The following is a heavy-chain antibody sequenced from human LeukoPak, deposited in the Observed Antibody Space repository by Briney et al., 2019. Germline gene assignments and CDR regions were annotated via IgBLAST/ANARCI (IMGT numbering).Heavy chain of an antibody. D-gene: IGHD6-19*01. CDR2: ISGSGINT. CDR3: TKNIRIAVAGRDAFDI. CDR1: GFTFSSYW. J-gene: IGHJ3*02. V-gene: IGHV3-23*01. Sequence: GGSLRLSCAASGFTFSSYWMSWVRQAPGKGLEWVSSISGSGINTYYADSVKGRFTISRDSSRDTLYLQMNNLRAEDTAIYYCTKNIRIAVAGRDAFDIWGQGTMLIVSS.